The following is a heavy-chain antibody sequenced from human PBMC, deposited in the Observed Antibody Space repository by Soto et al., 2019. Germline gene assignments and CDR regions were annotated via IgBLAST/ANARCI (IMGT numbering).Heavy chain of an antibody. J-gene: IGHJ6*03. CDR3: AIAARVPRDGYYYYYMDG. Sequence: PSETLCLTCTVAGASISSYYWSWIRQPPGKGLEWIGYIYYSGSTNYNPSLKSRVTISVDTSKNQFSLKLSSVTAADTAVYYCAIAARVPRDGYYYYYMDGWGKGTTVTVS. CDR2: IYYSGST. V-gene: IGHV4-59*08. D-gene: IGHD6-6*01. CDR1: GASISSYY.